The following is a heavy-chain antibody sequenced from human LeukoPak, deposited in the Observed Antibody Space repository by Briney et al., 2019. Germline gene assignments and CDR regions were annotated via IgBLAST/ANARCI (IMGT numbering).Heavy chain of an antibody. CDR2: IKQDESQK. CDR3: ARDNGYFSVDY. J-gene: IGHJ4*02. V-gene: IGHV3-7*01. CDR1: GFTFSSYW. Sequence: GGSLRLSCAASGFTFSSYWMTWARQAPGKGLEWVANIKQDESQKYYGDSVRGRFTISRDNAQNSLYLQMNSLRAEDTAVYYCARDNGYFSVDYWGQGTLVTVSS. D-gene: IGHD3-22*01.